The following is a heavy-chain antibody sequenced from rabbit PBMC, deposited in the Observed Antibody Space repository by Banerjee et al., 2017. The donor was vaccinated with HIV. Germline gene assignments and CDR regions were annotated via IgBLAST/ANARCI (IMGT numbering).Heavy chain of an antibody. CDR2: IYAGSSGTT. CDR3: ARGSGNNYYKHYGMDL. CDR1: GFSFSSSYW. Sequence: QQQLEESGGGLVKPEGSLTLSCTASGFSFSSSYWICWVRQAPGKGLEWIACIYAGSSGTTYYASWAKGRFTISKTSSTTVTLQMTSLTGADTATYFCARGSGNNYYKHYGMDLWGPGTLVTVS. D-gene: IGHD8-1*01. J-gene: IGHJ6*01. V-gene: IGHV1S45*01.